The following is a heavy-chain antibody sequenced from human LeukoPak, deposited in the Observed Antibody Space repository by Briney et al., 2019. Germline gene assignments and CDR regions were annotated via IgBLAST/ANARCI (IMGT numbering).Heavy chain of an antibody. CDR1: GFTFRRYG. V-gene: IGHV3-7*01. J-gene: IGHJ4*02. D-gene: IGHD3-10*01. CDR2: MKQDGSQK. CDR3: ARGDYFASGSYSDS. Sequence: PGGSLRLSCAASGFTFRRYGMSWVRQAPGKGLEWVANMKQDGSQKYYVDSVKGRFTISRDNVQNSLYLQMNSLRAEDTAVYYCARGDYFASGSYSDSWGQGILVTVSS.